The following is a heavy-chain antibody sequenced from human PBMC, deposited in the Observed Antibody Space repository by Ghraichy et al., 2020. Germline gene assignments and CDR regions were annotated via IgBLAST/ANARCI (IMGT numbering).Heavy chain of an antibody. CDR3: ARVYSYGPKGSGY. D-gene: IGHD5-18*01. J-gene: IGHJ4*02. CDR2: INHSGST. V-gene: IGHV4-34*01. Sequence: SETLSLTCAVYGGSLSVYYWSWIRQPPGKGLEWIGEINHSGSTNYNPSLKSRVSISVDTSSNQFSLKLSSVTAADTALYYCARVYSYGPKGSGYWGQGTLVTVSS. CDR1: GGSLSVYY.